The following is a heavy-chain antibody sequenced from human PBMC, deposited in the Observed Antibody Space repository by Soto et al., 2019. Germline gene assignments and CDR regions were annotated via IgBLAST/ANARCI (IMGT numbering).Heavy chain of an antibody. J-gene: IGHJ4*02. D-gene: IGHD6-25*01. V-gene: IGHV3-11*01. CDR2: ISSGSSTI. CDR3: ATSSGALAASFPYYFDY. CDR1: GFRFNDYY. Sequence: GGSLRLSCAAAGFRFNDYYMTWIRQAPGKXLEWVSYISSGSSTIYYAHSVKGRFTISRDNAKNSLYLQMNSLRAEDTAVYYCATSSGALAASFPYYFDYWGQGPLVTVSS.